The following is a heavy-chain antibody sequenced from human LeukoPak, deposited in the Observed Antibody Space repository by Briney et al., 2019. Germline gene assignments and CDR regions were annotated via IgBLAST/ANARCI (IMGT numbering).Heavy chain of an antibody. CDR1: GSTFNTDA. V-gene: IGHV3-48*03. CDR2: ISSGSTTT. CDR3: VRDLYYDSVS. D-gene: IGHD3-22*01. Sequence: GGSLRLSCAASGSTFNTDAMTWVRQAPGNRLEWISYISSGSTTTYYADSVRGRFTVSRDNTKKSLYLQMNSLRAEDTAIYYCVRDLYYDSVSWGQGTLATVSS. J-gene: IGHJ4*02.